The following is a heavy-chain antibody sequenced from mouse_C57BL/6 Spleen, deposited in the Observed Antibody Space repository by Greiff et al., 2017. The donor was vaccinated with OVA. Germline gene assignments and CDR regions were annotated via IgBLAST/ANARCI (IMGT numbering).Heavy chain of an antibody. D-gene: IGHD3-2*02. CDR1: GFTFSDYG. V-gene: IGHV5-17*01. Sequence: DVKLVESGGGLVKPGGSLKLSCAASGFTFSDYGMHWVRQAPEKGLEWVAYISSGSSTIYYADTVKGRFTISRDNAKNTLFLQMTSLRSEDTAMYYCARSLRAAQASFAYWGQGTLVTVSA. CDR3: ARSLRAAQASFAY. CDR2: ISSGSSTI. J-gene: IGHJ3*01.